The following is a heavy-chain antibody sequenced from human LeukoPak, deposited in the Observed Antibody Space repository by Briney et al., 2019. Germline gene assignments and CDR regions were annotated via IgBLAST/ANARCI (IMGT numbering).Heavy chain of an antibody. Sequence: PGGSLRLSCAASGFTFSSYSMNWVRQAPGKGLEWVSSISSSSSYIYYADSVKGRFTISRDNAKNSLYLQMNSLRAEDTAVYYCARKYCSSTSCEGYYFDYWGQGTLVTVSS. CDR2: ISSSSSYI. CDR3: ARKYCSSTSCEGYYFDY. D-gene: IGHD2-2*01. J-gene: IGHJ4*02. V-gene: IGHV3-21*01. CDR1: GFTFSSYS.